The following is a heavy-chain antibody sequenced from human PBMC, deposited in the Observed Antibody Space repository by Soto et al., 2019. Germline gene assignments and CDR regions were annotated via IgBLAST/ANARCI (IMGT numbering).Heavy chain of an antibody. CDR2: IYYSVST. D-gene: IGHD2-2*01. CDR3: ARGSLVPASNGFDP. CDR1: CDSVSSYY. J-gene: IGHJ5*02. Sequence: PSETLSLTCTVSCDSVSSYYWSWIRQPPGRGLEWIGYIYYSVSTNYNPSLESRVTISVDTSKNQFSLKLSSVTAADTAVYYCARGSLVPASNGFDPWGQGTRVTVS. V-gene: IGHV4-59*02.